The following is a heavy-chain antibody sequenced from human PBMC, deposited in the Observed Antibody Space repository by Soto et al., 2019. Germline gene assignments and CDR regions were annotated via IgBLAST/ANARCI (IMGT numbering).Heavy chain of an antibody. D-gene: IGHD6-13*01. Sequence: GGPVKVSCKASGYTFTSYGIHRVRQAPGQRLEWMGWINAANGDTKYSPKFQGRVTITRDTSASTAYMELSSLRSEDTAVYYCVRRHVSATGIDWFDPWGQGTLVTVSS. CDR2: INAANGDT. V-gene: IGHV1-3*01. CDR1: GYTFTSYG. J-gene: IGHJ5*02. CDR3: VRRHVSATGIDWFDP.